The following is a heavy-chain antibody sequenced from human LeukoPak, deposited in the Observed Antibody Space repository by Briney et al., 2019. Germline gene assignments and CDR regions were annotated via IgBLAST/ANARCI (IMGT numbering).Heavy chain of an antibody. CDR2: IRSKAYGGTT. CDR1: GFTFGVYA. J-gene: IGHJ3*02. D-gene: IGHD1-26*01. V-gene: IGHV3-49*03. CDR3: TRDPRGSYGPDAFDI. Sequence: PGGSLRLSCTASGFTFGVYAMSWFPQAPGKGLEWVGFIRSKAYGGTTEYAASVKGRFTISRDDSKSIAYLQMNSLKTEDRAAYYCTRDPRGSYGPDAFDIWGQGTLVTVSS.